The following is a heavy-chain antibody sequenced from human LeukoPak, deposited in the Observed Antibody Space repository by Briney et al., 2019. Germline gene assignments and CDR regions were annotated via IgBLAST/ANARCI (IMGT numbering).Heavy chain of an antibody. V-gene: IGHV3-48*01. CDR2: ISSSGNTV. CDR1: GFIFSSNG. CDR3: ARGAYYYED. D-gene: IGHD3-22*01. Sequence: PGGSLRLSCTASGFIFSSNGMNWVRQAPGKGLEWVSHISSSGNTVYYADSVKGRFTISRDNAKNSLYLQMNSLRAEDTAVYYCARGAYYYEDWGQGTLVTVSS. J-gene: IGHJ4*02.